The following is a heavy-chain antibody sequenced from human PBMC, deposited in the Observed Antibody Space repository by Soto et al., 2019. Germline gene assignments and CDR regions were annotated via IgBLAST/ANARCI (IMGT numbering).Heavy chain of an antibody. CDR1: GGSVSSGSYY. Sequence: QVQLQESGPGLVKPSETLSLTCTVSGGSVSSGSYYWSWIRQPPGKGLEWIGYIYYSGSTNYNPSLKSRVTISVDTSQNQFPLELSSVTAADTAVYYCARVAGRRRYRSSSSYYYGMDVWGQGPTVSVSS. D-gene: IGHD6-6*01. CDR2: IYYSGST. J-gene: IGHJ6*02. CDR3: ARVAGRRRYRSSSSYYYGMDV. V-gene: IGHV4-61*01.